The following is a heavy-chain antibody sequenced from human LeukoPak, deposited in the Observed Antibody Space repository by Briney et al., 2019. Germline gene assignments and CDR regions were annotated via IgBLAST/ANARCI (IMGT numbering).Heavy chain of an antibody. CDR2: ISYDGSNK. D-gene: IGHD4-17*01. CDR1: GFTFSSYG. V-gene: IGHV3-30*18. CDR3: AKGGASNYGDLDY. J-gene: IGHJ4*02. Sequence: GGSLRLSCAASGFTFSSYGMHWVRQAPGKGLECVPFISYDGSNKYYADSVKGRVTISRDNSKNTLDLQMNSLRAEDTAVYYCAKGGASNYGDLDYWGQGTLVTVSA.